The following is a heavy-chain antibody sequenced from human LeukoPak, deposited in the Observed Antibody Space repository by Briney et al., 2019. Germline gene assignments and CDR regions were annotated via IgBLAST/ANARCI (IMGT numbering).Heavy chain of an antibody. D-gene: IGHD5-12*01. J-gene: IGHJ5*02. CDR1: GSTFSSYA. V-gene: IGHV1-69*04. CDR3: ARNVPGYSGYDLWWFDP. Sequence: ASVKVSCKASGSTFSSYAISWVRQAPGQGLEWMGRIIPILGIANYAQKFQGRVTITADKSTSTAYMELSSLRSEDTAVYYCARNVPGYSGYDLWWFDPWGQGTLVTVSS. CDR2: IIPILGIA.